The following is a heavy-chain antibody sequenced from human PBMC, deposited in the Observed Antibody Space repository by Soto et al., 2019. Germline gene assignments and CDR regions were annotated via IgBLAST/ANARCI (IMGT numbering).Heavy chain of an antibody. CDR2: IYTSGST. CDR3: ARGYSSGRINWFDP. V-gene: IGHV4-4*07. Sequence: QVQLQESGPGLVKPSETLSITCTVSGGSISSYYWSWIRQPAGKGLEWIGRIYTSGSTNYNPSLKSRVTMSVDTSKNQFSLKLSSVTAADTAVYYCARGYSSGRINWFDPWGQGTLVTVSS. CDR1: GGSISSYY. J-gene: IGHJ5*02. D-gene: IGHD6-19*01.